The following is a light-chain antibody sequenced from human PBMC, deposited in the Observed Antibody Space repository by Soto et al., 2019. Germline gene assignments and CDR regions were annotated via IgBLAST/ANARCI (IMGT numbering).Light chain of an antibody. CDR3: SSYTDSSALVV. Sequence: QSALTQPRSVSGSPGQSVTISCTGTSNDVGGNNFVSWYQQLPGKAPKLMISEVSNRPSGVSNRFSGSKSGNTASLTISGLQAEDEADYYCSSYTDSSALVVFGGGTKLTVL. J-gene: IGLJ2*01. CDR1: SNDVGGNNF. V-gene: IGLV2-14*01. CDR2: EVS.